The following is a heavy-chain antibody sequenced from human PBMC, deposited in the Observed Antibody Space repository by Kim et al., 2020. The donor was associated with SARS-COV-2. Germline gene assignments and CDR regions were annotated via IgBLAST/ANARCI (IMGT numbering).Heavy chain of an antibody. D-gene: IGHD5-12*01. CDR2: INPSGGST. Sequence: ASVKVSCKASGYTFTSYYMHWVRQAPGQGLEWMGIINPSGGSTSYAQKFQGRVTMTRDTSTSTVYMELSSLRSEDTAVYYCARARGGYSGYGGIRYYYYYGMDVWGQGTTVTVSS. V-gene: IGHV1-46*01. CDR3: ARARGGYSGYGGIRYYYYYGMDV. CDR1: GYTFTSYY. J-gene: IGHJ6*02.